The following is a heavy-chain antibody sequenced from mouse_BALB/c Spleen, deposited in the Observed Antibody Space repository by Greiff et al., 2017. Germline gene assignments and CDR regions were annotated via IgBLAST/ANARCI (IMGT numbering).Heavy chain of an antibody. D-gene: IGHD2-14*01. CDR1: GYTFTSYY. CDR3: TRYRYDAMDY. Sequence: LQESGAELVKPGASVKLSCKASGYTFTSYYMYWVKQRPGQGLEWIGEINPSNGGTNFNEKFKSKATLTVDKSSSTAYMQLSSLTSEDSAVYYCTRYRYDAMDYWGQGTSVTVSS. V-gene: IGHV1S81*02. J-gene: IGHJ4*01. CDR2: INPSNGGT.